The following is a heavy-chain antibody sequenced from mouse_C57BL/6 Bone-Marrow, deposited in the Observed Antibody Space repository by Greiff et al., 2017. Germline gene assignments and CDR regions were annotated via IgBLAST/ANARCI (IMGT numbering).Heavy chain of an antibody. V-gene: IGHV1-22*01. Sequence: VHVKQSGPELVKPGASVKMSCKASGYTFTDYNMHWVKQSHGKSLEWIGYINPNNGGTSYNQKFKGKATLTVNKSSSTAYMELRSLTSEDSAVYYCAREGYYYYGSSPSMDYWGQGTSVTVSS. CDR3: AREGYYYYGSSPSMDY. CDR1: GYTFTDYN. D-gene: IGHD1-1*01. J-gene: IGHJ4*01. CDR2: INPNNGGT.